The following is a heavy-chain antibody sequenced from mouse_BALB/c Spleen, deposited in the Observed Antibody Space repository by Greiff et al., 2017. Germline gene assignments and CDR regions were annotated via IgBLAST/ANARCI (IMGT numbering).Heavy chain of an antibody. V-gene: IGHV1-37*01. D-gene: IGHD2-4*01. CDR2: INPYNGDT. CDR1: GYSFTGYF. J-gene: IGHJ3*01. Sequence: EVKLQESGPELVKPGASVKISCKASGYSFTGYFMNWVKQSHGKSLEWIGRINPYNGDTFYNQKFKGKATLTVDKSSSTAHMELLSLTSEDSAVYYCGAAYDYDEGWFAYWGQGTLVTVSA. CDR3: GAAYDYDEGWFAY.